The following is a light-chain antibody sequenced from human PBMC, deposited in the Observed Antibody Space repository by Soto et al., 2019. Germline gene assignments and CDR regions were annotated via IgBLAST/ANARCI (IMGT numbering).Light chain of an antibody. CDR1: SSDVGGYNY. Sequence: QSALTQPASVSGSPGQSITISCTGTSSDVGGYNYVSWYQQHPGKAPKLMIYEVINRPSGVSNRFSGSKSGNTASLTISGLQGEDEADYYCSSFTRSSTQVFGTGTKLTVL. CDR2: EVI. CDR3: SSFTRSSTQV. J-gene: IGLJ1*01. V-gene: IGLV2-14*01.